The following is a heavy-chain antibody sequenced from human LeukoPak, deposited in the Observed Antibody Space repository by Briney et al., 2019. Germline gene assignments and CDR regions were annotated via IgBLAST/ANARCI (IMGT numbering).Heavy chain of an antibody. D-gene: IGHD3/OR15-3a*01. CDR1: GGSISSSSYY. Sequence: SETLSLTCTVSGGSISSSSYYWSWIRQPPGKGLEWIGYIYYSGSTNYNPSLKSRVTISVDTSKNQFSLKLSSVTAADTAVYYCARGFDFFRFDYWGQGTLVTVSS. J-gene: IGHJ4*02. CDR2: IYYSGST. CDR3: ARGFDFFRFDY. V-gene: IGHV4-61*01.